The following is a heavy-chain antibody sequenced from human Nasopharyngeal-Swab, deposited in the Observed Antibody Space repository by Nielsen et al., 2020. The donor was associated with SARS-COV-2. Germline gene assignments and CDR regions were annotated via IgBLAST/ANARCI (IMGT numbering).Heavy chain of an antibody. V-gene: IGHV3-11*05. CDR3: ARESSFHYGSGNPHPFENYYYYYAMDV. CDR1: GFTFSDYY. J-gene: IGHJ6*02. D-gene: IGHD3-10*01. CDR2: ISGNRVYT. Sequence: GGSLRLSCVASGFTFSDYYMSWIRQAPGKGLEWLSYISGNRVYTNYEDSVRGRLPIARDNAQNSLFLQMDSLRAEDTAIYYCARESSFHYGSGNPHPFENYYYYYAMDVWGRGTAVTVSS.